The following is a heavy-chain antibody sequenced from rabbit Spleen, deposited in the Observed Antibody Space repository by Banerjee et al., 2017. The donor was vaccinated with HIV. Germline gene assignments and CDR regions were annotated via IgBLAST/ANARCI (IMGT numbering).Heavy chain of an antibody. CDR3: ARDGSGWGANFNL. J-gene: IGHJ4*01. CDR1: GLDFSSSYW. Sequence: LQESGGDLVKPEGSLTLTCKASGLDFSSSYWICWVRQAPGKGLEWIACIDAGYRGSTYYASWAKGRFTISKTSSTTVTLQMTSLTAADTATYFCARDGSGWGANFNLWGPGTLVTVS. CDR2: IDAGYRGST. D-gene: IGHD4-1*01. V-gene: IGHV1S45*01.